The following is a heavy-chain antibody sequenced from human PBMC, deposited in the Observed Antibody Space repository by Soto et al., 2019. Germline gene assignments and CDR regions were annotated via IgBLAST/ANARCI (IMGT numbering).Heavy chain of an antibody. Sequence: QVQLVQSGAEVKKPGASVKVSCKASGYTFTGYYMHWLRQAPGQGLEWMGWINPNSGGTNYAQKFQGWVTMTRDTSISTAYMELSRLRSDDTAVYYCARDLARTRGYYYYYGMDVWGQGTTVTVSS. J-gene: IGHJ6*02. V-gene: IGHV1-2*04. CDR2: INPNSGGT. D-gene: IGHD2-21*01. CDR1: GYTFTGYY. CDR3: ARDLARTRGYYYYYGMDV.